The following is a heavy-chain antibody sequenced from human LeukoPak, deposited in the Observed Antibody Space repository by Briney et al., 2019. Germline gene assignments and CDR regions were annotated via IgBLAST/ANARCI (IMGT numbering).Heavy chain of an antibody. CDR2: IYYSGST. D-gene: IGHD2-8*02. Sequence: PSQTLSVTCTVSGGSISSGSYYWSWIRQPPGKGLEWIGYIYYSGSTNYNPSLKSRVTISVDTSKNQFSLKLSSVTAADTAVYYCARLFSRTGGAYYYGMDVWGQGTTVTVSS. CDR3: ARLFSRTGGAYYYGMDV. V-gene: IGHV4-61*01. CDR1: GGSISSGSYY. J-gene: IGHJ6*02.